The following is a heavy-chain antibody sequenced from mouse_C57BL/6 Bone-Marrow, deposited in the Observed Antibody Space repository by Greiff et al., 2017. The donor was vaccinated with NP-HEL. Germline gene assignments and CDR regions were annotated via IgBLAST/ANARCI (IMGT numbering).Heavy chain of an antibody. V-gene: IGHV5-17*01. CDR3: ARNYGSSYVSLYFDY. D-gene: IGHD1-1*01. CDR1: GFTFSDYG. J-gene: IGHJ2*01. CDR2: ISSGSSTI. Sequence: DVMLVESGGGLVKPGGSLKLSCAASGFTFSDYGMHWVRQAPEKGLEWVAYISSGSSTIYYADTVKGRFTISRDNAKNTLFLQMTSLRSEETAMYYCARNYGSSYVSLYFDYWGQGTTPTVSS.